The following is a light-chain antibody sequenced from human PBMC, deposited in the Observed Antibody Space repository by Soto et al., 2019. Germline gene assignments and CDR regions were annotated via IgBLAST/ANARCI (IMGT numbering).Light chain of an antibody. CDR2: DVS. CDR1: GSDIGGTDS. V-gene: IGLV2-14*03. Sequence: QSALTQPASVSGSPGQSITISCTGTGSDIGGTDSVSWYQHHAGKGPKLLIYDVSTRPSGVSNRFSGSKSGNTASLTISGXXXXXXXDXXCSASTSSGSLVFGTGTKLTVL. J-gene: IGLJ1*01. CDR3: SASTSSGSLV.